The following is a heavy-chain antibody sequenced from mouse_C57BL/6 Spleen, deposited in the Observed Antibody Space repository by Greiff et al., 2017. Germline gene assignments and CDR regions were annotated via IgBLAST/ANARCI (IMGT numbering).Heavy chain of an antibody. Sequence: QVQLQQPGAELVRPGTSVKVSCKASGYAFTNYLIEWVKQRPGQGLEWIGVINPGSGGTNYNEKFKGKATLTAAKSSSTAYMQLSSLTSEDSAVYYGARSLYGNYVLYYAIDYWGQGTSVTVSS. V-gene: IGHV1-54*01. CDR1: GYAFTNYL. D-gene: IGHD2-1*01. CDR2: INPGSGGT. CDR3: ARSLYGNYVLYYAIDY. J-gene: IGHJ4*01.